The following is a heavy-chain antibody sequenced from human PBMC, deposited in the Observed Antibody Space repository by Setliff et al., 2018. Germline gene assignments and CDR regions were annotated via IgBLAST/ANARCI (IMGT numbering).Heavy chain of an antibody. CDR3: ARSPSSGAYWNPRPFYSDY. J-gene: IGHJ4*02. D-gene: IGHD1-26*01. CDR1: GASITSGGFY. V-gene: IGHV4-61*09. CDR2: ISPSGST. Sequence: NLSLPCSVSGASITSGGFYWTWIRQPAGKGLEWIGHISPSGSTTYNPSVKSRVTISLDTSKNHFSLKLDSVTAADTALYYCARSPSSGAYWNPRPFYSDYWARGTLVTVSS.